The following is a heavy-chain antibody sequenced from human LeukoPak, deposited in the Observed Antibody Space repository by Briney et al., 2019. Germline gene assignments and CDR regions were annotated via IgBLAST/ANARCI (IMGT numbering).Heavy chain of an antibody. CDR2: IYRGGST. V-gene: IGHV3-53*01. D-gene: IGHD6-13*01. CDR3: ARDRGAAAGN. J-gene: IGHJ4*02. Sequence: GGSLRLSCAASGFNVSNNYMSWVRQAPGKGLEWVSVIYRGGSTYYADSVKGRFTMSRDNSRNTVYLQMDSLRAEDTALYYCARDRGAAAGNWGQGTLVTVSS. CDR1: GFNVSNNY.